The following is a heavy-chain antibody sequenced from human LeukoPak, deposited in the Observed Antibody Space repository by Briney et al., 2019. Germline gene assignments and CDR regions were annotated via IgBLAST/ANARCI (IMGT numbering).Heavy chain of an antibody. V-gene: IGHV4-39*01. D-gene: IGHD6-13*01. J-gene: IGHJ4*02. CDR3: ARRVAAAGRVDY. CDR1: GVSISSSVDY. Sequence: PSETLSLTCTVSGVSISSSVDYWGWIRQPPGKGLEWIGTIFYSGSTYYNPSLKSRVTISVDTSKNQFSLKLSSVTAADTAVYYCARRVAAAGRVDYWGQGTLVTVSS. CDR2: IFYSGST.